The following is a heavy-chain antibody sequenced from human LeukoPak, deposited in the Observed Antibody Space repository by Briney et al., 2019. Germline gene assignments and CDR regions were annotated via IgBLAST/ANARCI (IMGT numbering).Heavy chain of an antibody. CDR2: IRNDGGNK. CDR3: AKGPNYDILTGWRKTHNAFDI. J-gene: IGHJ3*02. V-gene: IGHV3-30*02. D-gene: IGHD3-9*01. Sequence: GGSLRLSCAASGFTFSSYGMHWVRQAPGKGLEWVAFIRNDGGNKYYADSVKGQFTISRDNSKNTLYLQMNSLRAEDTAVYYCAKGPNYDILTGWRKTHNAFDIWGQGTMVTVSS. CDR1: GFTFSSYG.